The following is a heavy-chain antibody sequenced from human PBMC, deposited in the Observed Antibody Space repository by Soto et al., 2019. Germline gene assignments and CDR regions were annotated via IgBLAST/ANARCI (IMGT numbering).Heavy chain of an antibody. J-gene: IGHJ4*02. CDR3: ARLVGHCTNGVCYPADY. CDR1: GYTFTSYG. Sequence: ASVKVSCKASGYTFTSYGISWVRQAPGQGLEWMGWISAYNGNTNYAQKLQGRVTKTTDTSTSTAYMELRSLRSDDTAVYYCARLVGHCTNGVCYPADYWGQGTLVTVSS. V-gene: IGHV1-18*01. CDR2: ISAYNGNT. D-gene: IGHD2-8*01.